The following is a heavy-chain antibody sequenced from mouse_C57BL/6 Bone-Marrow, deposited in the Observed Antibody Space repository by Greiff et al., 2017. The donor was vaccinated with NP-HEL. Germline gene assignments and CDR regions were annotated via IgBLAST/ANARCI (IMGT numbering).Heavy chain of an antibody. J-gene: IGHJ1*03. CDR2: IDPSDSYT. V-gene: IGHV1-69*01. D-gene: IGHD2-2*01. CDR1: GYTFTSYW. CDR3: ARFLSGYHWYFDV. Sequence: VQLQQPGAELVMPGASVKLSCKASGYTFTSYWMHWVKQRPGQGLEWIGEIDPSDSYTNYNQKFKGKSTLTVDKSSSTAYMQLSSLTSEDSAVYYCARFLSGYHWYFDVWGTGTTVTVSS.